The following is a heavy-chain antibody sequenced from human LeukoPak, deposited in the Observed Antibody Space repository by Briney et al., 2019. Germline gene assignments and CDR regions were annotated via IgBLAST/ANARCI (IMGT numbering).Heavy chain of an antibody. J-gene: IGHJ4*02. Sequence: GGSLRLSCAASGFTFSKAWMSWVRQAPGKGLEWVGRIKSKTDGGTTDYAAPVKGRFTISRDDSKNTLYLQVNSLKTEDTDLYYCTTDSDPKHDYWGQGTLVTVSS. V-gene: IGHV3-15*01. CDR1: GFTFSKAW. CDR2: IKSKTDGGTT. CDR3: TTDSDPKHDY.